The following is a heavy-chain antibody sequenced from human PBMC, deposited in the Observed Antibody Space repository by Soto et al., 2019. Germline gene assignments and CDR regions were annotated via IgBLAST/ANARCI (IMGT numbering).Heavy chain of an antibody. CDR1: GGSISSYY. D-gene: IGHD1-26*01. Sequence: SETLSLTCTVSGGSISSYYWSWIRQPPGKGLEWIGYIYYSGSTNYNPSLKSRVTISVDTSKNRFSLKLSSVTAADTAVYYCARGGWDHWYFYLWGRGTLVTVSS. J-gene: IGHJ2*01. CDR2: IYYSGST. V-gene: IGHV4-59*01. CDR3: ARGGWDHWYFYL.